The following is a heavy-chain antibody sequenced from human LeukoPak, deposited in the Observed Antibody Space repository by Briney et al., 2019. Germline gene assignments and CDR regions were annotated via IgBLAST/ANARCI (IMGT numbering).Heavy chain of an antibody. Sequence: SETLSLTCTVSGGSISSYYWSWIRQPAGKGLEWIGRIYTSGSTNYKPSLKSRVTMSVDTSKNQFSLKLSSVTAADTAVYYCASSTSWNWFDPWGQGTLVTVSS. CDR1: GGSISSYY. CDR3: ASSTSWNWFDP. J-gene: IGHJ5*02. V-gene: IGHV4-4*07. D-gene: IGHD2-2*01. CDR2: IYTSGST.